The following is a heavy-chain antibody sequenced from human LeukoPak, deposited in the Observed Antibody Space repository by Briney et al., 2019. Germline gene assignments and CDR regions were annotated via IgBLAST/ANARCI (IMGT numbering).Heavy chain of an antibody. D-gene: IGHD3-3*01. CDR3: ARDLPHYYDFWSGYFPPGAFDI. V-gene: IGHV4-4*07. CDR1: GGSISSYY. J-gene: IGHJ3*02. Sequence: PSETLSLTCTVSGGSISSYYWSWIRRPAGKGLEWIGRIYTSGSTNYNPSLKSRVTISVDTSKNQFSLKLSSVTAADTAVYYCARDLPHYYDFWSGYFPPGAFDIWGQGTMVTVSS. CDR2: IYTSGST.